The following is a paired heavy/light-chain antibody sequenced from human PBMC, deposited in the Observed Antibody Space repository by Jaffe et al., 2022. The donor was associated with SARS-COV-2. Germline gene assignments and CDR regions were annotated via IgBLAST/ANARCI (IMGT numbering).Light chain of an antibody. CDR3: CSYADSVL. J-gene: IGLJ2*01. CDR1: NSDVGSDNL. CDR2: EDN. Sequence: QSALTQPASVSGSPGQSITISCTGTNSDVGSDNLVSWYQQHPGKAPKLMIYEDNKRPSGVSNRFSGSKSGNTASLTISGLQAEDEADYYCCSYADSVLFGGGTKLTVL. V-gene: IGLV2-23*01.
Heavy chain of an antibody. CDR3: TRDLRSRYFDL. J-gene: IGHJ4*02. CDR2: IWYDGSNK. CDR1: GFTFRNYG. Sequence: QVQLVESGGGVVQPGRSLRLSCAASGFTFRNYGMHWVRQAPGKGLEWVAVIWYDGSNKYYADSVKGRFTISRDNSKNTLSLQMNSLRAEDTAVYYCTRDLRSRYFDLWGQGTLVTVSS. V-gene: IGHV3-33*01.